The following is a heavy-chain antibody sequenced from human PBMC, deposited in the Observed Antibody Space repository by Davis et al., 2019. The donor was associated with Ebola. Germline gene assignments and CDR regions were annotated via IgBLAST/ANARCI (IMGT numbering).Heavy chain of an antibody. CDR3: AQSIEMTPRGVYYYGMDV. V-gene: IGHV3-30*18. CDR1: GSTFSSYG. D-gene: IGHD5-24*01. J-gene: IGHJ6*02. CDR2: ISNDGSNK. Sequence: GESLKISCAASGSTFSSYGMHWVRQAPGKGLEWVAVISNDGSNKYYADSVKGRFTISRDNSKNTLYLQMNSLRAEDTAVYYCAQSIEMTPRGVYYYGMDVWGQGTTVTVSS.